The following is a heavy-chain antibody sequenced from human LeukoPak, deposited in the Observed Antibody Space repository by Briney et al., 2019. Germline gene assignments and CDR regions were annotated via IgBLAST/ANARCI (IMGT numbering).Heavy chain of an antibody. CDR2: IRYDGSKK. D-gene: IGHD2-15*01. CDR3: AKGAKRLGYCSGGTCYSNYDCYYMDV. J-gene: IGHJ6*03. V-gene: IGHV3-30*02. Sequence: EGSLRLSCAASGFTFSNYGMHWVRQAPGKGLEWVAFIRYDGSKKYYADSVKGRFTISRDNSKNTLYLQLNSLRAEDTAVYYCAKGAKRLGYCSGGTCYSNYDCYYMDVWGKGTTVTISS. CDR1: GFTFSNYG.